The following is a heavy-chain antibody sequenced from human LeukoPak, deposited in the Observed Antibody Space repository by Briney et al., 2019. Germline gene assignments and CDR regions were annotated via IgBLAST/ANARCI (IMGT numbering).Heavy chain of an antibody. D-gene: IGHD3-22*01. V-gene: IGHV4-34*01. CDR2: INHSGST. Sequence: SETLSLTCAVYGGSFSGYYWSWIRQPPGKGLEWIGEINHSGSTNYNPSLKSRVTISVDTSKNQFSLKLSSVTAADTAVYYCARVGLRYYYDGSGYSHWFDPWGQGTLVTVSS. CDR1: GGSFSGYY. J-gene: IGHJ5*02. CDR3: ARVGLRYYYDGSGYSHWFDP.